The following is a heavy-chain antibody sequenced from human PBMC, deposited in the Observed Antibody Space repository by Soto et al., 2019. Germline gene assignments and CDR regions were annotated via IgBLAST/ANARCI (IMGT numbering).Heavy chain of an antibody. V-gene: IGHV1-69*06. CDR1: GGTFSSYA. D-gene: IGHD4-17*01. CDR2: IIPIFGTA. Sequence: QVQLVQSGAEVKKPGSSVKVSCKASGGTFSSYAISWVRQAPGQGLEWMGGIIPIFGTANYAQKFQGRVTITADKSTSTAYMELSTLRSEDTAVYYCARGGSPSTGFSSGMDVWGQGTTVTVSS. J-gene: IGHJ6*02. CDR3: ARGGSPSTGFSSGMDV.